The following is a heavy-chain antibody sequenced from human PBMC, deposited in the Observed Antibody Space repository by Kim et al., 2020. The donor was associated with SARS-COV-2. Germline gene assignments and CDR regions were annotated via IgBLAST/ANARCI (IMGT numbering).Heavy chain of an antibody. D-gene: IGHD2-15*01. J-gene: IGHJ5*02. V-gene: IGHV3-23*01. CDR3: SYGKGQGVVDWFDP. CDR1: GFHFSDYA. CDR2: IIGTGTGA. Sequence: GGSLRLSCAASGFHFSDYAMMWVRQAPGKGLEWVARIIGTGTGAIHADSVQGRFSVSRDNSKNTLFLQLDNKRVGDTATSYCSYGKGQGVVDWFDPWGKG.